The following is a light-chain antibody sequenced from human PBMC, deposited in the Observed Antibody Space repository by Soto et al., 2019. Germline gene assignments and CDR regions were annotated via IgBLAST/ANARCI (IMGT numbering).Light chain of an antibody. Sequence: EIVMTQSPATLSVSPGEGATLSCRASQSVTSNLAWYQQRPGQAPRLLILGASTRATGIPARFSGSGSGTEFSLTISALQSEDFAIYYCQQYSNWPLIVGGGTKVGIK. CDR2: GAS. CDR1: QSVTSN. J-gene: IGKJ4*01. V-gene: IGKV3-15*01. CDR3: QQYSNWPLI.